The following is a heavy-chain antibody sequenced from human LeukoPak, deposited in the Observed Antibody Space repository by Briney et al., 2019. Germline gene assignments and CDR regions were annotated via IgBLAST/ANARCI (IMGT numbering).Heavy chain of an antibody. J-gene: IGHJ3*02. V-gene: IGHV1-2*02. D-gene: IGHD3-9*01. Sequence: ASVKVSCKASGYTFTGYYMHWVRQAPGQGLEWMGWINPNSGGTNYAQKFQGRVTMTRDTSISTAYMELSRLRSDDTAVYYCAREGNFDWLLLNGGAFDIWGQGTMVTVSS. CDR3: AREGNFDWLLLNGGAFDI. CDR1: GYTFTGYY. CDR2: INPNSGGT.